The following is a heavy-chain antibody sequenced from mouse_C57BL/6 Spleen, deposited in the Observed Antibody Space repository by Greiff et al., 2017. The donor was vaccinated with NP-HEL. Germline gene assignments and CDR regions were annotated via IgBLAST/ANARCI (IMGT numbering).Heavy chain of an antibody. Sequence: QVQLQQPGAELVMPGASVKLSCKASGYTFTSYWMHWVKQRPGQGLEWIGEIDPSDSYSNYNQKFKGKSTLTVDKSSSTAYMQLSSLTSEDAAVYYCARNYGSSYGYFDVWGTGTTVTGSS. CDR2: IDPSDSYS. D-gene: IGHD1-1*01. J-gene: IGHJ1*03. CDR1: GYTFTSYW. CDR3: ARNYGSSYGYFDV. V-gene: IGHV1-69*01.